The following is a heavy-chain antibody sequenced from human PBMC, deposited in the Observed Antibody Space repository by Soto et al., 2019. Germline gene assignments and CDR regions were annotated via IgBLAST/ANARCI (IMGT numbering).Heavy chain of an antibody. CDR3: ARASNIVVVPAANPYYYGMDV. J-gene: IGHJ6*02. D-gene: IGHD2-2*01. Sequence: GASVKVSCKASGYTFTSYDINWVRQATGQGLEWMGWMNPNSGNTGYAQKFQGRVTMTRNTSISTAYMELRSLRSDDTAVYYCARASNIVVVPAANPYYYGMDVWGQGTTVTVSS. CDR1: GYTFTSYD. V-gene: IGHV1-8*01. CDR2: MNPNSGNT.